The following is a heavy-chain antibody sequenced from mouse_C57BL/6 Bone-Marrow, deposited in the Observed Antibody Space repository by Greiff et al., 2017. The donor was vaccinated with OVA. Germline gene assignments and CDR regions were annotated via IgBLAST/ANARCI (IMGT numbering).Heavy chain of an antibody. J-gene: IGHJ4*01. D-gene: IGHD2-5*01. V-gene: IGHV1-64*01. CDR1: GYTFTSYW. Sequence: QVQLKQPGAELVKPGASVKLSCKASGYTFTSYWMHWVKQRPGQGLEWIGMIHPNSGSTNYNEKFKSKATLTVDKSSSTAYMQLSSLTSEDSAVYYCARRTYYSNWDAMDYWGQGTSVTVSS. CDR3: ARRTYYSNWDAMDY. CDR2: IHPNSGST.